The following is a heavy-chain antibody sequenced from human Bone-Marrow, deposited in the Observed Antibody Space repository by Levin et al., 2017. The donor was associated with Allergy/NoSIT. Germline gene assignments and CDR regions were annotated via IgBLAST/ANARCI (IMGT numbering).Heavy chain of an antibody. V-gene: IGHV1-69*13. CDR1: GGTFSSYA. Sequence: PVASVKVSCKASGGTFSSYAISWVRQAPGQGLEWMGGIIPIFGTANYAQKFQGRVTITADESTSTAYMELSSLRSEDTAVYYCAREVVIEHPDWYFDLWGRGTLVTVSS. J-gene: IGHJ2*01. D-gene: IGHD3-22*01. CDR3: AREVVIEHPDWYFDL. CDR2: IIPIFGTA.